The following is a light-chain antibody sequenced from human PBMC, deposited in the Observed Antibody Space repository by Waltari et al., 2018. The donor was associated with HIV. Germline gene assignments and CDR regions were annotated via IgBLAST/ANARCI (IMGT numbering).Light chain of an antibody. CDR1: QSVLYSSNNKNY. Sequence: DIVMTQSPDSLAVSLGARATINCKYSQSVLYSSNNKNYLAWYQQKPGQPPKLLIYWASTRESGVPDRFSGSGSGTDFTLTINSLQAEDVAVYYCQQYYSTPLTFGGGTKVEIK. V-gene: IGKV4-1*01. J-gene: IGKJ4*01. CDR3: QQYYSTPLT. CDR2: WAS.